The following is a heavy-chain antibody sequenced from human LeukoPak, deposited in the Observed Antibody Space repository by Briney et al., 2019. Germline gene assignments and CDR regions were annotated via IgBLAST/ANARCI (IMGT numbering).Heavy chain of an antibody. D-gene: IGHD2-2*02. CDR2: IIPIFGTA. V-gene: IGHV1-69*01. J-gene: IGHJ6*02. CDR3: ARGHIVVVPAAIRYYYYGMDV. Sequence: PVASVKVSCKASGGTFSSYAISWVRQAPGQGLEWMGGIIPIFGTANYAQKFQGRVTITADESTSTAYMELSSLRSEDTAVYYCARGHIVVVPAAIRYYYYGMDVWGQGTTVTVS. CDR1: GGTFSSYA.